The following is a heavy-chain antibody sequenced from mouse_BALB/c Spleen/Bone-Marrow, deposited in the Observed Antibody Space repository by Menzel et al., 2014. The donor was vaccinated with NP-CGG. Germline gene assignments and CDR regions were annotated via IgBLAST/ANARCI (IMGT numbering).Heavy chain of an antibody. J-gene: IGHJ4*01. D-gene: IGHD3-1*01. CDR2: IYPGDGDT. V-gene: IGHV1-80*01. CDR1: GYAFSSYW. Sequence: VQRVESGAELVRPGSSVKISCKASGYAFSSYWMNWVKQRPGQGLEWIGQIYPGDGDTNYNGKFKGKATLTADKSSSTAYMQLSSLTSEDSAVYFCARNSGAMDYWGQGTSVTVCS. CDR3: ARNSGAMDY.